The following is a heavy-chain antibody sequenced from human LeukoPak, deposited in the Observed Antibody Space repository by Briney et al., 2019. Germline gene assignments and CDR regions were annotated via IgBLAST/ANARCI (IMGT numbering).Heavy chain of an antibody. V-gene: IGHV3-73*01. J-gene: IGHJ3*02. CDR3: TRRSITGTTLSAFDI. CDR1: AFTFSGSA. Sequence: GGSLKLSCAASAFTFSGSAMHWVRQASGKGLEWVGRIRSRANSYATAYAASVKGRFTISRDDPKNTAYLQMNSLKTEDTAVYYCTRRSITGTTLSAFDIWGQGTMVTVSS. D-gene: IGHD1-7*01. CDR2: IRSRANSYAT.